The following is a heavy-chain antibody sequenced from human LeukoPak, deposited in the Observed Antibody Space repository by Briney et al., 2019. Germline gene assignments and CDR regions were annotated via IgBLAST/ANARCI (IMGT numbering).Heavy chain of an antibody. J-gene: IGHJ4*02. CDR1: GFTFSSYG. D-gene: IGHD2-15*01. CDR3: AKITYCSGGTCYRSNSGFDY. CDR2: ISYDGSNK. Sequence: GGSLRLSCAASGFTFSSYGMHWVRQAPGKGLEWVAVISYDGSNKYYADSVKGRFTISRDNSKNTLYLQMNGLRAEDTAVYYCAKITYCSGGTCYRSNSGFDYWGQGTLVTVSS. V-gene: IGHV3-30*18.